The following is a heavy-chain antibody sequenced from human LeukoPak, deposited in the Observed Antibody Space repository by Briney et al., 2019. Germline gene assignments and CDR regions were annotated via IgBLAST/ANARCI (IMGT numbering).Heavy chain of an antibody. Sequence: ASETLSLTCTVSGYSISSGYYRGWIRQPPGKGLEWIGNIYHSGSTYYNPSLKSRVTISVDTSKNQFSLKLSSVTAADTAVYYCARLVWGSLTGYYFDYWGQGTLVTVSS. D-gene: IGHD3-16*01. CDR2: IYHSGST. V-gene: IGHV4-38-2*02. CDR3: ARLVWGSLTGYYFDY. CDR1: GYSISSGYY. J-gene: IGHJ4*02.